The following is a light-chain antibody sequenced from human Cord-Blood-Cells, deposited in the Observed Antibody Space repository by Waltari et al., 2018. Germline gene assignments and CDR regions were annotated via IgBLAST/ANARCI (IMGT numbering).Light chain of an antibody. CDR1: QCISNY. Sequence: IQMTQSPSSLSASVGDRVTITCRASQCISNYLAWYQQKPGKVPKILIYAASTLQSGVPSRFSGSGSGTDFTLTISSLQPEDVATYYCQKYNSAPLTFGPGTKVDIK. CDR2: AAS. CDR3: QKYNSAPLT. J-gene: IGKJ3*01. V-gene: IGKV1-27*01.